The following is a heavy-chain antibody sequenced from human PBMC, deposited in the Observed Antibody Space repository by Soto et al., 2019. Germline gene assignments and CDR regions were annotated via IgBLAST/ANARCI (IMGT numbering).Heavy chain of an antibody. CDR2: MNPNSGNT. Sequence: GASVKVSCKASGYTFTSYDINWVRQATGQGLEWMGWMNPNSGNTGYAQKFQGRVTMTRNTSISTAYMELSSLRSEDTAVYYCVKVATITDYYYYYMDVWGKGTTVTV. V-gene: IGHV1-8*01. CDR1: GYTFTSYD. CDR3: VKVATITDYYYYYMDV. J-gene: IGHJ6*03. D-gene: IGHD5-12*01.